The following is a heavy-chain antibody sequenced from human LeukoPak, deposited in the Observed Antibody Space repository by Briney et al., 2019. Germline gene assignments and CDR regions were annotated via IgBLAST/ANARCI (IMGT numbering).Heavy chain of an antibody. Sequence: ASVKVSCKASGYTFTGYYMHWVRQAPGQGLEWMGWINPNSGGTNYAQKFQGRVTMARDTSISTAYMELSRLRSDDTAVYYCARIMVRGVQPLDYWGQGTLVTVSS. CDR2: INPNSGGT. D-gene: IGHD3-10*01. V-gene: IGHV1-2*02. J-gene: IGHJ4*02. CDR3: ARIMVRGVQPLDY. CDR1: GYTFTGYY.